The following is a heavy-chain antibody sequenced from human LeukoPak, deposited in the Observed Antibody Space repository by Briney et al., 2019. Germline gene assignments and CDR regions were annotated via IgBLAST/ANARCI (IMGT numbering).Heavy chain of an antibody. CDR1: GFTFSDYA. J-gene: IGHJ3*02. V-gene: IGHV3-30*04. D-gene: IGHD1-26*01. CDR3: AKDRTVSGTYLLDAFHI. CDR2: ISYDGSNK. Sequence: PGGSLRLSCAASGFTFSDYAMHWVRQAPGKGLEWVAVISYDGSNKYYADSVKGRFTISRDNSKNTLYLQMNSLRAEDTAVYYCAKDRTVSGTYLLDAFHIWGQGTMVTVSS.